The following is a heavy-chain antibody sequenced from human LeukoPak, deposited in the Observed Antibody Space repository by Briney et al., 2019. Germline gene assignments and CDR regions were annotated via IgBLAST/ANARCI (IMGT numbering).Heavy chain of an antibody. CDR1: RYTFTSYD. D-gene: IGHD3-22*01. Sequence: SVKVSCKASRYTFTSYDISWVRQAPGQGLEWMGGIIPIFGTANYAQKFQGRVTITADESTSTAYMELSSLRSEDTAVYYCARGLADSSGYYHRYYYYYGMDVWGQGTTVTVSS. J-gene: IGHJ6*02. V-gene: IGHV1-69*13. CDR3: ARGLADSSGYYHRYYYYYGMDV. CDR2: IIPIFGTA.